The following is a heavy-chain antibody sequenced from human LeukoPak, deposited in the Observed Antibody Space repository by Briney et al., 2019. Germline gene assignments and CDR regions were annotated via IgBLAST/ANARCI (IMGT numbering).Heavy chain of an antibody. J-gene: IGHJ4*02. CDR3: ATDLTGDAYFDY. Sequence: GGSLRLSCEVSGFTVSSNYMTWVRQAPGKGLEWVSIIYSGGSTYYADSVKGRFAISRDNSKNTLYLQMNSLRAEDTAVFYCATDLTGDAYFDYWGQGTLVTVSS. V-gene: IGHV3-66*01. CDR2: IYSGGST. CDR1: GFTVSSNY. D-gene: IGHD7-27*01.